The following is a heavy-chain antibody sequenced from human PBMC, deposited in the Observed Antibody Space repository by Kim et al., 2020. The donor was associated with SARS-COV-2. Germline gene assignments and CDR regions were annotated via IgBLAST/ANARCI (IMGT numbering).Heavy chain of an antibody. J-gene: IGHJ4*02. D-gene: IGHD6-19*01. Sequence: GGSLRLSCAASGFTFSNYGMSWVRQAPGQGLEWVANIRQDGIDKYYVDSMEGRFTISRDNAKNSLFLQLNSLRAEDTAVYYCARATFTGGWYPDYFDYWGQGTLVTVSS. CDR2: IRQDGIDK. CDR3: ARATFTGGWYPDYFDY. CDR1: GFTFSNYG. V-gene: IGHV3-7*01.